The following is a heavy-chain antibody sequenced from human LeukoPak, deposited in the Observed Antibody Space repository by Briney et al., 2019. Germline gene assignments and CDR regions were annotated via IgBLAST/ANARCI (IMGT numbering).Heavy chain of an antibody. CDR2: IYYSGST. V-gene: IGHV4-59*01. CDR3: ARGATVMTLVDH. D-gene: IGHD4-11*01. CDR1: GGSISSYY. J-gene: IGHJ4*02. Sequence: SETLSLTCTVSGGSISSYYWSWIRQPPGKGLEWIGYIYYSGSTNYNPSLKSRVTISVDTSKNQISLKLSSVTAADTAVYYCARGATVMTLVDHWGQGTLVTVSS.